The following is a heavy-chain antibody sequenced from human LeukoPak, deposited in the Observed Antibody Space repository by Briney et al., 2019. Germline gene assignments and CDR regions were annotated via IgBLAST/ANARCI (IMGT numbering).Heavy chain of an antibody. V-gene: IGHV3-30-3*01. CDR1: GFTFSSYA. CDR2: ISYDGSNK. CDR3: AGAFSNYDLMDV. Sequence: PGGSLRLSCAASGFTFSSYAMHWVRQAPGKGLEWVAVISYDGSNKYYADSVKGRFTISRDNSKNTLYLQMNSLRAEDTAVYYCAGAFSNYDLMDVWGQGTTVTVSS. D-gene: IGHD2/OR15-2a*01. J-gene: IGHJ6*02.